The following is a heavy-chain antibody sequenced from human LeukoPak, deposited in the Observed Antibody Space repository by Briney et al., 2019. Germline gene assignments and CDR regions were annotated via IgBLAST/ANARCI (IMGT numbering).Heavy chain of an antibody. CDR1: GFTVSSNY. CDR2: TYSGGST. D-gene: IGHD1-26*01. J-gene: IGHJ4*02. Sequence: GGSLRLSCAASGFTVSSNYMSWVRQAPGKGLEWVSVTYSGGSTYYADSVKGRFTISRDNSKNTLYLQMNSLRAEDTAVYYCARWRSGSYFDYWGQGTLVTVSS. V-gene: IGHV3-53*01. CDR3: ARWRSGSYFDY.